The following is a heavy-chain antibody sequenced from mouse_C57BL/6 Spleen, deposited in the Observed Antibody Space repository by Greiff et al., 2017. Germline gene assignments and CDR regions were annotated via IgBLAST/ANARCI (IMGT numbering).Heavy chain of an antibody. CDR2: IYPGSGNT. J-gene: IGHJ4*01. CDR1: GYSFTSYY. CDR3: ASYYGTLYAMGY. V-gene: IGHV1-66*01. Sequence: QVQLQQSGPELVKPGASVKISCKASGYSFTSYYIHWVKQRPGQGLEWIGWIYPGSGNTKYNEKFKGKATLTADTSSSTAYMQLSSLTSEDSAVYYCASYYGTLYAMGYWGQGTSVTVSS. D-gene: IGHD2-1*01.